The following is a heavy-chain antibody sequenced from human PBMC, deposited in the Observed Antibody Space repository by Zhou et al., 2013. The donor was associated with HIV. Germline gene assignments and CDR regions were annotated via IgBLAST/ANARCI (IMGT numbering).Heavy chain of an antibody. CDR2: ISYSGTT. J-gene: IGHJ4*02. CDR3: ARVNSPYYFDY. V-gene: IGHV4-59*11. CDR1: GGSIIGQY. Sequence: QVQLQESGPGLVKPSETLSLTCTVSGGSIIGQYWSWIRQPPGKGLEWIGYISYSGTTNYNPSLKSRLTISIDTSKNQFSLNVTSVTAADTAVYYCARVNSPYYFDYWGQGTLVSVSS.